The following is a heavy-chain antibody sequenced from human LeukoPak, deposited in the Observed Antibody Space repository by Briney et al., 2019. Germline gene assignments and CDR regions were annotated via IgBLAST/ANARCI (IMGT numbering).Heavy chain of an antibody. CDR3: AKFIGGWYLDYFDY. V-gene: IGHV3-23*01. D-gene: IGHD6-19*01. Sequence: GGSLRLSCAASGFTFSSYAMSWVRQAPGKGLEWVSSISVGGGTTYHADSVKGRFTVSRDNSKNTLSLQMTSLRAEDTAVYYCAKFIGGWYLDYFDYWGQGTLVTVSS. CDR2: ISVGGGTT. J-gene: IGHJ4*02. CDR1: GFTFSSYA.